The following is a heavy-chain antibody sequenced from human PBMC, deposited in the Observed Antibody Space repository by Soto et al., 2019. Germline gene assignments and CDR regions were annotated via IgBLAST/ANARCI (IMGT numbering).Heavy chain of an antibody. J-gene: IGHJ5*02. CDR1: GYSLTNND. CDR3: AGDPPGEGAAMFDL. D-gene: IGHD3-10*01. Sequence: SVKLSSKASGYSLTNNDVTWVRQATGQGLEWMGWMNPGSGDTGYAQKVQGRATLTTDTFTSTAYMELGSVRSDATAVYYCAGDPPGEGAAMFDLWGQGTLGTVSS. V-gene: IGHV1-8*01. CDR2: MNPGSGDT.